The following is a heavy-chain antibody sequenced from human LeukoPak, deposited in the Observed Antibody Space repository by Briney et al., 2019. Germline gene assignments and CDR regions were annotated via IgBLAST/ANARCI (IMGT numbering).Heavy chain of an antibody. J-gene: IGHJ2*01. V-gene: IGHV1-69*04. CDR2: IIPILGIA. Sequence: ASVKVSCKASGGTFSSYAISWVRQAPGQGLEWMGRIIPILGIANYAQKFQGRVTITADKSTSTAYMELSSLRSEDTAVYYCATAGPTIAAAGYWYFDLWGRGTLVTVSS. CDR1: GGTFSSYA. CDR3: ATAGPTIAAAGYWYFDL. D-gene: IGHD6-13*01.